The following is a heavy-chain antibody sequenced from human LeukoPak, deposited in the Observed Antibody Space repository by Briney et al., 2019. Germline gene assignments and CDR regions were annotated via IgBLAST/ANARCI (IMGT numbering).Heavy chain of an antibody. CDR2: INPNSGGT. J-gene: IGHJ4*02. CDR1: GYTFTGYY. D-gene: IGHD2-2*01. V-gene: IGHV1-2*02. Sequence: AASVKVSCKASGYTFTGYYMHWVRQAPGQGLEWMGWINPNSGGTNYAQKFQGRVTMTRDTSISTAYMELSRLRSDDTAVYYCAREDCSSTSCHAAYCYDSSGPEAYFDYWGQGTLVTVSS. CDR3: AREDCSSTSCHAAYCYDSSGPEAYFDY.